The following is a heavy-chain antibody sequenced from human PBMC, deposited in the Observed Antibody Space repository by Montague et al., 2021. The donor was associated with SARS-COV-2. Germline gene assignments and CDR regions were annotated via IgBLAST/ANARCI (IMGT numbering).Heavy chain of an antibody. CDR3: ARHFQGGSYGAYYYYGMDV. D-gene: IGHD1-26*01. V-gene: IGHV3-23*01. Sequence: YLSLSWAASGFTFSSHAMSWVRQAPGRGLEWVSGIGDSGDSTYYADSVKGRFTISRDNSNNMLYLQMISLRVEDTAAYYCARHFQGGSYGAYYYYGMDVWGQGTTVTVSS. CDR1: GFTFSSHA. J-gene: IGHJ6*02. CDR2: IGDSGDST.